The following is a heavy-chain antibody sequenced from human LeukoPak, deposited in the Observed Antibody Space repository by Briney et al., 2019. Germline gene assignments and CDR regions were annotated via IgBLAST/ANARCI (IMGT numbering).Heavy chain of an antibody. Sequence: HPGGSLRLSCAASGFTVRSNYMSWVRQAPGKGLELVSVISRGGTTSLADSVKGRFTVSRDNSKNTLYLQMNSLRAEDTAVYYCTRGARYGMDVWGQGTTVTVS. CDR3: TRGARYGMDV. CDR1: GFTVRSNY. CDR2: ISRGGTT. J-gene: IGHJ6*02. V-gene: IGHV3-66*01.